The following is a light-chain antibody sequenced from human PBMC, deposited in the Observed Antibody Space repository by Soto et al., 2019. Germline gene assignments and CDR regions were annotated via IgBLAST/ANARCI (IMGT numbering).Light chain of an antibody. CDR2: TAS. J-gene: IGKJ2*01. CDR3: QQSYSLPDT. CDR1: QSISSY. V-gene: IGKV1-39*01. Sequence: DIQMTQSPSSLSASVGDRVTITCRASQSISSYLNWYQQKPGQAPKLVIFTASSLQSGVPSRFSGGGSGTDFTLTISSLQPEDFATYFCQQSYSLPDTFGQGTKVDIK.